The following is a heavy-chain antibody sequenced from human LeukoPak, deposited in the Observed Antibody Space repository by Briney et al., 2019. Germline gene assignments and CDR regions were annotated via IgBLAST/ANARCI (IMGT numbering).Heavy chain of an antibody. Sequence: PSETLSLTCTVSGGSISSSSYYWGWIRQPPGKGLEWIGSMYSSGRTYYNPSLKSRVTISVDTSENQFSLKLSSVTAADTAVYYCARSGSGYLRYYFDYWGQGTLVTVSS. CDR2: MYSSGRT. CDR3: ARSGSGYLRYYFDY. J-gene: IGHJ4*02. V-gene: IGHV4-39*07. CDR1: GGSISSSSYY. D-gene: IGHD5-12*01.